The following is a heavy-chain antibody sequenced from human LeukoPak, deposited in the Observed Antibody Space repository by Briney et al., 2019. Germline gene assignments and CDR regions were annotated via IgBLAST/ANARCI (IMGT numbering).Heavy chain of an antibody. V-gene: IGHV3-23*01. CDR1: GFSFSTYG. CDR3: ARGSMGGYNLFDVFDI. Sequence: GGSLRLSCVASGFSFSTYGMSWVRQAPGKGLEWVSAISGSGGSTYYAHSVKGRFTITRDNSKNTLYLQMNSLRAGDRAVYYCARGSMGGYNLFDVFDIWGKGTMVTVSS. CDR2: ISGSGGST. D-gene: IGHD5-24*01. J-gene: IGHJ3*02.